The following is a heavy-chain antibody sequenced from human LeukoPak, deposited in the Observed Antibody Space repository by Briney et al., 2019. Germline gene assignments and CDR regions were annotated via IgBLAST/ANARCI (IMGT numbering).Heavy chain of an antibody. CDR3: ARDKYYCGSGSYQRFDY. CDR1: GGTFSSYA. V-gene: IGHV1-69*04. Sequence: GASVKVSCKASGGTFSSYAISWVRQAPGQGLEWMGRVIPILGIANYAQKFQGRVTITADKSTSTAYMELSSLRSEDTAVYYCARDKYYCGSGSYQRFDYWGQGTLVTVSS. D-gene: IGHD3-10*01. CDR2: VIPILGIA. J-gene: IGHJ4*02.